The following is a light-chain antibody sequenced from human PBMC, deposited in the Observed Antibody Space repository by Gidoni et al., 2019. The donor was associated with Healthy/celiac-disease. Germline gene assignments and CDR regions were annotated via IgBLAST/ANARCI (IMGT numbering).Light chain of an antibody. CDR3: SSYAGSNNWVV. CDR2: EVS. J-gene: IGLJ2*01. V-gene: IGLV2-8*01. CDR1: SSDVGGYNY. Sequence: QSALTQPPSASGSPGQSVTISCTGTSSDVGGYNYVSWYQQHPGTAPKLMIYEVSKRPSGVPDRFSGSKSGNTASLTVSGLQAEDEAEYYCSSYAGSNNWVVFGGGTKLTVL.